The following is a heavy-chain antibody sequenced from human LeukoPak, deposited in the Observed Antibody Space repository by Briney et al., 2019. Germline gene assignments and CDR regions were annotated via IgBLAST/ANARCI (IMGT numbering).Heavy chain of an antibody. D-gene: IGHD1-1*01. J-gene: IGHJ4*02. Sequence: SETLSLTCSVSGGSIRRSSYYWGWIRQPPGKGLEWIGSLYNTETTYYNPSLQSRVTISVDTSKNQLSLKLSSVIAADTAVYYCARHPTLTPGWNFDYWGQGTLVTVSS. CDR3: ARHPTLTPGWNFDY. V-gene: IGHV4-39*01. CDR1: GGSIRRSSYY. CDR2: LYNTETT.